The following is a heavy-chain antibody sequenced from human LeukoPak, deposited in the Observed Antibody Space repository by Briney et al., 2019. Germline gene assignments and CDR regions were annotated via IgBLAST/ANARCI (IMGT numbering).Heavy chain of an antibody. CDR3: ARDPEGVTPLDY. CDR2: ISALNGNT. Sequence: GASVKVSCEASGYIFTSYGFAWVRQAPGQGLEWMGWISALNGNTNYAQKFQGRVTMTTDTSTSTAYMELRSLTSDDTAMYYCARDPEGVTPLDYWGQGALVTVSS. J-gene: IGHJ4*02. CDR1: GYIFTSYG. V-gene: IGHV1-18*01. D-gene: IGHD3-10*01.